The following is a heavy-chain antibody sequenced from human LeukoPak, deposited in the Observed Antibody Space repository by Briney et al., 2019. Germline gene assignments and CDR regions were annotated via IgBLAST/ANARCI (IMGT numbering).Heavy chain of an antibody. CDR2: ISGSGGST. J-gene: IGHJ6*03. V-gene: IGHV3-23*01. D-gene: IGHD5/OR15-5a*01. CDR3: AKDTVKVSTISRVPHYTDV. Sequence: PSETLSLTCAVYGESFSGYYWSWIRQPPGKGLEWVSAISGSGGSTYYADSVKGRFTISRDNSKNTLYLQMNSLRAEDTAVYYCAKDTVKVSTISRVPHYTDVWGKGTTVTISS. CDR1: GESFSGYY.